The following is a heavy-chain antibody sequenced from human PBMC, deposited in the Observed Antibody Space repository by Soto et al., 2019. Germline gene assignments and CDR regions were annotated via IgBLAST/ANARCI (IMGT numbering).Heavy chain of an antibody. CDR2: IIPIFGTA. CDR1: GGTFSSYA. Sequence: GASVKVSCKASGGTFSSYAISWVRQAPGQGLEWMGGIIPIFGTANYAQKFQGRVTITADESTSTAYMELRSLRSDDTAVYYCARDRAVVVVATHTSWFDPWGQGNLVTVSS. D-gene: IGHD2-15*01. J-gene: IGHJ5*02. CDR3: ARDRAVVVVATHTSWFDP. V-gene: IGHV1-69*13.